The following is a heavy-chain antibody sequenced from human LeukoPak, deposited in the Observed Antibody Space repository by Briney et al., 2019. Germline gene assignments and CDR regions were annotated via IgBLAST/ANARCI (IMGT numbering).Heavy chain of an antibody. CDR1: GFTFSRFW. J-gene: IGHJ4*02. V-gene: IGHV3-7*01. CDR2: ITPDGSEK. CDR3: SGRDSSRNPWAY. Sequence: PGGSLSLSCAASGFTFSRFWMNWVRQAPGRGLEWVANITPDGSEKYYVDSVKGRFTISRDNAKNSVFLQMNSLRAEDTAVYYCSGRDSSRNPWAYWGQGTLVSVSS. D-gene: IGHD2-2*01.